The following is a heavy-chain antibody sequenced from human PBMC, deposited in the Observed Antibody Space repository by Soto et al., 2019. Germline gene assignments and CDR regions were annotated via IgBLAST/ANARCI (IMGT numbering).Heavy chain of an antibody. CDR3: ARDSGYDSGLGLYYYYMDV. Sequence: GGSLRLSCAASGFTFSSYSMNWVRQAPGKGLEWVSYISSSSSTIYYADSVKGRFTISRDNAKNSLYLQMNSLRAEDTAVYYCARDSGYDSGLGLYYYYMDVWGKGTTVTVSS. J-gene: IGHJ6*03. D-gene: IGHD5-12*01. CDR2: ISSSSSTI. CDR1: GFTFSSYS. V-gene: IGHV3-48*01.